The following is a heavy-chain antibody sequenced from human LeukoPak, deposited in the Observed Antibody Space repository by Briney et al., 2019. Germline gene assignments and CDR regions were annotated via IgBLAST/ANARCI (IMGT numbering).Heavy chain of an antibody. CDR3: ARGQDYYGSGSYYIYYYYYMDV. V-gene: IGHV1-8*01. Sequence: ASVKVSCKASGYTFTSYDINWVRQATGQGHEWMGWMSPESGNTGYAQKFQGRVTMTRNTSISTAYMELSSLRSEDTAVYYCARGQDYYGSGSYYIYYYYYMDVWGKGSSVTISS. CDR1: GYTFTSYD. D-gene: IGHD3-10*01. J-gene: IGHJ6*03. CDR2: MSPESGNT.